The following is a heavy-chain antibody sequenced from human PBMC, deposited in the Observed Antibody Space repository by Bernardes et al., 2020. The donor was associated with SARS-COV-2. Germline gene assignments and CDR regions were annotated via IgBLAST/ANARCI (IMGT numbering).Heavy chain of an antibody. Sequence: SETLSLTCTVSGGSISSYYWSWIRQPPGKGLEWIGYIYYSGSTNYNPSLKSRVTISVDTSKNQFSLKLSSVTAADTAVYYCAGESLSWGTATQYYFEFWGQGTLVDVSS. D-gene: IGHD2-15*01. CDR3: AGESLSWGTATQYYFEF. CDR2: IYYSGST. CDR1: GGSISSYY. J-gene: IGHJ4*02. V-gene: IGHV4-59*01.